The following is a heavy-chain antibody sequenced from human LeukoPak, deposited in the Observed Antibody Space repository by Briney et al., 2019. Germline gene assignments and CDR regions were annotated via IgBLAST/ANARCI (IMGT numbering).Heavy chain of an antibody. CDR3: ARLYTGRYSDGFDI. V-gene: IGHV1-18*01. Sequence: ASVKVSCKASGYTLSSYSITWVRQAPGQGLEWMAWIRSYNGNTNHAQKFQGRVTMTTGTSTNTAYMELRSLRSDDTAVYYCARLYTGRYSDGFDIWGQGTLVTVSS. D-gene: IGHD1-26*01. CDR1: GYTLSSYS. J-gene: IGHJ3*02. CDR2: IRSYNGNT.